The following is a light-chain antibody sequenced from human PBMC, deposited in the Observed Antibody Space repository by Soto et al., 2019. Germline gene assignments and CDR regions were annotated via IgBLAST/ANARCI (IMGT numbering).Light chain of an antibody. CDR2: GAS. CDR1: QSVSGN. CDR3: LQDNDGPPWS. V-gene: IGKV3-15*01. Sequence: EIVMKQSPATLSVSQGERATLSCRASQSVSGNFAWYQQKPGQAPRLLIYGASTRATGIPARFSGSGSGTEFTLPISSLQSEDFAASYCLQDNDGPPWSWGHGTMVDI. J-gene: IGKJ1*01.